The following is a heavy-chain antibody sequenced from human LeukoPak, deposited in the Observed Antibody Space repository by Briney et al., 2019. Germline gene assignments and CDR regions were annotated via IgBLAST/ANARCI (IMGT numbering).Heavy chain of an antibody. J-gene: IGHJ4*02. CDR3: ARDETFYDSSGYYLIY. CDR2: IWYDGSNK. Sequence: GGSLRLSCVASGFTFSSYGMHWVRQAPGKGLEWVAVIWYDGSNKYYADSVKGRFTISRDNSKNTLYLQMNSLRAEDTAVYYCARDETFYDSSGYYLIYWGQGTLVTVSS. V-gene: IGHV3-33*01. D-gene: IGHD3-22*01. CDR1: GFTFSSYG.